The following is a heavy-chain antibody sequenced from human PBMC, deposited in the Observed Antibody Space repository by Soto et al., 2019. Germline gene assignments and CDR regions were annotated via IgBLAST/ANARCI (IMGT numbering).Heavy chain of an antibody. D-gene: IGHD3-9*01. CDR3: AGTYYDILTGLHAFDI. J-gene: IGHJ3*02. CDR1: GGSISSYY. V-gene: IGHV4-59*01. Sequence: PSETLSLTCTVSGGSISSYYWSWIRQPPGKGLEWIGYIYYSGSTNYNPSLKSRVTISVDTSKNQFSLKLSSVTAADTAVYYCAGTYYDILTGLHAFDIWGQGTMVTVSS. CDR2: IYYSGST.